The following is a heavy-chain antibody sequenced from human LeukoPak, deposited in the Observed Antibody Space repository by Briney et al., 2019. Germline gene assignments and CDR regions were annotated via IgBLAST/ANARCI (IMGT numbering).Heavy chain of an antibody. V-gene: IGHV3-23*01. Sequence: GGSLRLSCAASGLTFSSYAMSWVRQAPGKGLEWVSAISGSGGSTYYAGSVKGRFTISRDNSKNTLYLQMNSLRAEDTAVYYCARSGYDEDDYWGQGTLVTVSS. CDR3: ARSGYDEDDY. J-gene: IGHJ4*02. CDR2: ISGSGGST. D-gene: IGHD5-12*01. CDR1: GLTFSSYA.